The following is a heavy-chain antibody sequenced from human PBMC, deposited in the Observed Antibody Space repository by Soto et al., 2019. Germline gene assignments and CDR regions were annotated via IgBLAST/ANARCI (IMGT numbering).Heavy chain of an antibody. V-gene: IGHV1-69*04. CDR2: NIPILGIA. CDR3: AREYCSSTSCYADYYYYYYMDV. Sequence: SVKVSCKASGGTFSSYTISWVRQAPGQGLEWKGRNIPILGIANYAQKFQGRVTITADKSTSTAYMELSSLRSEDTAVYYCAREYCSSTSCYADYYYYYYMDVWGKGTTVTVSS. J-gene: IGHJ6*03. D-gene: IGHD2-2*01. CDR1: GGTFSSYT.